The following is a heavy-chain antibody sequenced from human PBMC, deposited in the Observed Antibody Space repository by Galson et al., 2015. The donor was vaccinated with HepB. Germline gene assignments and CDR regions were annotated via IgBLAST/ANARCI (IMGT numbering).Heavy chain of an antibody. CDR1: GDSVSSNSAA. J-gene: IGHJ4*02. Sequence: CAISGDSVSSNSAAWNWIRQSPSRGLEWLGRTYYRSKWYNDYAVSVKSRITINPDTSKNQFSLQLNSVTPEDTAVYYCARMYSGSYRGGFDYWGQGTLVTVSS. CDR3: ARMYSGSYRGGFDY. CDR2: TYYRSKWYN. D-gene: IGHD1-26*01. V-gene: IGHV6-1*01.